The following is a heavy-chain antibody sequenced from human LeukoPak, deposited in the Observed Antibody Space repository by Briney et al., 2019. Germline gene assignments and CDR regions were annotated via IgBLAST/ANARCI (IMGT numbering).Heavy chain of an antibody. CDR3: ARGVRGYYDSSGYYSDY. CDR1: GFTFSSYG. D-gene: IGHD3-22*01. J-gene: IGHJ4*02. CDR2: ISYDGSNK. Sequence: PGGSLRLSCAASGFTFSSYGMHWVRQAPGKGLEWVAVISYDGSNKYYADSVKGRFTISRDNSKNTLYLQMNSLRAEDTAVYYCARGVRGYYDSSGYYSDYWGQGTLVTVSS. V-gene: IGHV3-30*03.